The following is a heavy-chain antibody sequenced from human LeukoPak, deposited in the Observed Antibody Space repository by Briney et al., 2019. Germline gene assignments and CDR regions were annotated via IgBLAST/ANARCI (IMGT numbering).Heavy chain of an antibody. D-gene: IGHD2-2*01. J-gene: IGHJ6*03. V-gene: IGHV1-2*02. CDR2: INPNSGGT. Sequence: ASVKVSCKASGYTFTGYYMHWVRQAPGQGLEWMGWINPNSGGTNYAQKFQGGVTMTRDTSISTAYMELSRLRSDDTAVYYCARGFTDIVVVPAAKKPVYYMDVWGKGTMVTVSS. CDR3: ARGFTDIVVVPAAKKPVYYMDV. CDR1: GYTFTGYY.